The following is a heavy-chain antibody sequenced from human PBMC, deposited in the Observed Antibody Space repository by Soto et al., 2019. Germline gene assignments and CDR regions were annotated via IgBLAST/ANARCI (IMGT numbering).Heavy chain of an antibody. CDR3: AHRLGGYTWNDGYLDY. D-gene: IGHD1-20*01. Sequence: QITLKESGPTLVTPTQTLTLTCSFSGFSLTSRPMGVGWIRQPPGKALEWLAVIYWDDDKRYSPALRSRLTITKDTSKKPVVLTVTNMDPVDTATYYCAHRLGGYTWNDGYLDYWGQGILVTVSS. V-gene: IGHV2-5*02. CDR1: GFSLTSRPMG. CDR2: IYWDDDK. J-gene: IGHJ4*02.